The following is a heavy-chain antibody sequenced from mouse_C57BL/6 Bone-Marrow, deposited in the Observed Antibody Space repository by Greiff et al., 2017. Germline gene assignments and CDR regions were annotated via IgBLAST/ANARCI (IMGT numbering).Heavy chain of an antibody. CDR2: INPSSGYT. CDR1: GYTFTSYW. CDR3: ARKRDGSRGYWYFDV. J-gene: IGHJ1*03. D-gene: IGHD1-1*01. V-gene: IGHV1-7*01. Sequence: QVQLKQSGAELAKPGASVKLSCKASGYTFTSYWMHWVKQRHGQGLEWIGYINPSSGYTKYNQKFKDKATLTADKSSSTAYMQLSSLTYEDSAVYYCARKRDGSRGYWYFDVWGTGTTVTVSS.